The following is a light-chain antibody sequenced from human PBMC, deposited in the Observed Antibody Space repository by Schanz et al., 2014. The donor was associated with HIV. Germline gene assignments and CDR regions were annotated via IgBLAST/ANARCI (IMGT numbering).Light chain of an antibody. Sequence: QSALTQPASVSGSPGQSITISCTGTSSDVGGYNYASWYQQHPGKAPTLMIYDVSNRPSGVSNHFSGSKSGNTASLTISGLQAEDEGDYCCSSYTSSSTLVFGGGAKLTVL. CDR1: SSDVGGYNY. CDR2: DVS. CDR3: SSYTSSSTLV. J-gene: IGLJ2*01. V-gene: IGLV2-14*01.